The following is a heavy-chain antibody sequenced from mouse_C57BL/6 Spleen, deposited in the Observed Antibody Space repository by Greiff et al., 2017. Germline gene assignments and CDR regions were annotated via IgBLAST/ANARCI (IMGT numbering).Heavy chain of an antibody. Sequence: EVQGVESGGGLVKPGGSLKLSCAASGFTFSDYGMHWVRQAPEKGLEWVAYISSGSSTIYYADTVKGRFTISRDNAKNTLFLQMTSLRSEDTAMXYCARPFYYYAMDYWGQGTSVTVSS. CDR3: ARPFYYYAMDY. CDR1: GFTFSDYG. J-gene: IGHJ4*01. CDR2: ISSGSSTI. V-gene: IGHV5-17*01.